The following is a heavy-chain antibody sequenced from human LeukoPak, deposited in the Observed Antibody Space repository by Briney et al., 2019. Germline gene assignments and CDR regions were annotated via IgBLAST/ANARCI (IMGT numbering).Heavy chain of an antibody. J-gene: IGHJ6*02. CDR2: INGGNGST. V-gene: IGHV1-3*01. D-gene: IGHD6-13*01. Sequence: GASVKVSCKASGYTYTNYAMHWVRQAPGQRLEWMGWINGGNGSTKYSQNFQGRVTITRDTSARTAYMELSSLRTEDTALYYCARGYGSSRPYGMDVWGQGTTVTVSS. CDR1: GYTYTNYA. CDR3: ARGYGSSRPYGMDV.